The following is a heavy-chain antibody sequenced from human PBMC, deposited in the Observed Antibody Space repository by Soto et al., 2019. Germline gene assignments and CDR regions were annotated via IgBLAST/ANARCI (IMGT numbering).Heavy chain of an antibody. CDR3: AREETYYDFWSGSLV. Sequence: SETLSLSCTVSVGSISSGDYYWSWIRQPPGKGLEWIGYIYYSGSTYYNPSLKSRVTISVDTSKNQFSLKLSSVTAADTAVYCCAREETYYDFWSGSLVWGQGTLVTVSS. J-gene: IGHJ4*02. D-gene: IGHD3-3*01. CDR2: IYYSGST. CDR1: VGSISSGDYY. V-gene: IGHV4-30-4*01.